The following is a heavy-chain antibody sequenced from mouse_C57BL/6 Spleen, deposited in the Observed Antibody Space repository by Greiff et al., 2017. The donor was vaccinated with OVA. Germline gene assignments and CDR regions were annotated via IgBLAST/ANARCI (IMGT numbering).Heavy chain of an antibody. J-gene: IGHJ2*01. CDR2: IRSGSSTI. D-gene: IGHD1-3*01. CDR1: GFTFSDYG. Sequence: EVQVVESGGGLVKPGGSLKLSCAASGFTFSDYGMHWVRQAPEKGLEWVAYIRSGSSTIYDTDTVKGRFTISRDNAKNTLFLQMTRLRSEDTAMYYCARDNFDYFDDWGQGTTLTVSS. CDR3: ARDNFDYFDD. V-gene: IGHV5-17*01.